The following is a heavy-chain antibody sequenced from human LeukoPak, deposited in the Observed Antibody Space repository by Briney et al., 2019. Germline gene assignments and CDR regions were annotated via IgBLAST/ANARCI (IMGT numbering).Heavy chain of an antibody. J-gene: IGHJ4*02. CDR1: GYTFASYA. Sequence: GASVKVSCKASGYTFASYAMHWVRQAPGQRLEGMGWINAGNGNTKYSQKFQGRVTITRDTSASTAYMELSSLRSEDTAVYYCARLLGGGSSGPFDYWGQGTLVTVSS. CDR2: INAGNGNT. D-gene: IGHD3-16*01. V-gene: IGHV1-3*01. CDR3: ARLLGGGSSGPFDY.